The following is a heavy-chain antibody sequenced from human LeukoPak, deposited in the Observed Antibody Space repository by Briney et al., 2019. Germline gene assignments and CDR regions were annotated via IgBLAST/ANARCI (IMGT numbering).Heavy chain of an antibody. CDR3: ARTIAAAGSWADY. Sequence: SETLSLTCTVSGGSISAYYWGWIRQPPGKGLEWIGYIYYSGSTDYNPSLKRRVTISLDTSKNQFSLKLNSVTAADTAVYYCARTIAAAGSWADYWGQGTLVTVSS. CDR2: IYYSGST. CDR1: GGSISAYY. D-gene: IGHD6-13*01. V-gene: IGHV4-59*08. J-gene: IGHJ4*02.